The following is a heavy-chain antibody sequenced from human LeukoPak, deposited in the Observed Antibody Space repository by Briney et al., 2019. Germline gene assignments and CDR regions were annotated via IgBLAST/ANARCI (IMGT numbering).Heavy chain of an antibody. Sequence: QAGGSLRLSCAASGFTFSSYSMNWVRQAPGKGLEWVSYISSSGSTIYYADSVKGRFTISRDNAKNSLYLQMNSLRAEDTAVYYCAREYGSGDYWGQGTLVTVSS. J-gene: IGHJ4*02. CDR3: AREYGSGDY. D-gene: IGHD3-10*01. V-gene: IGHV3-48*04. CDR2: ISSSGSTI. CDR1: GFTFSSYS.